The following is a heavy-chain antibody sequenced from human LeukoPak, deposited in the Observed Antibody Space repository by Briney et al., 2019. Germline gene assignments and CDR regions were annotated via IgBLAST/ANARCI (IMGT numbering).Heavy chain of an antibody. Sequence: GASVKVSCKASGYSFISYAISWVRQAPGQGLEWMGWISAYNGNTNYAQKLQGRVTMTTDASTSTIYMEVRSLRSDDTAVYYCAREPAYCGGDCYSDLWGQGTLVTVSS. CDR3: AREPAYCGGDCYSDL. J-gene: IGHJ5*02. CDR1: GYSFISYA. D-gene: IGHD2-21*02. V-gene: IGHV1-18*01. CDR2: ISAYNGNT.